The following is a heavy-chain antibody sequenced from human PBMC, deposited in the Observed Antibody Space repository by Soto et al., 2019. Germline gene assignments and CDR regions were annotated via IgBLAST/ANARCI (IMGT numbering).Heavy chain of an antibody. J-gene: IGHJ6*03. CDR2: IYYSGST. CDR3: PSGWSTYYYYYYMAV. CDR1: VAVISRYF. Sequence: FGSLSLTCTVSVAVISRYFWSWIRQPPGKGLEWIGYIYYSGSTNYNPSLKSRVTISVDTSKNQFSLKLSSVTAADTAVYYCPSGWSTYYYYYYMAVWGKGTTVTVSS. D-gene: IGHD2-15*01. V-gene: IGHV4-59*08.